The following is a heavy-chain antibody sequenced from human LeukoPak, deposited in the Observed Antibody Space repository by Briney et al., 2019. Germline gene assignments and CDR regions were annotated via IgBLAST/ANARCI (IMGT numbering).Heavy chain of an antibody. CDR3: ATRLSSPDDY. CDR1: GYTLTELS. CDR2: FDPEDGEA. V-gene: IGHV1-24*01. Sequence: GASVKVSCKVSGYTLTELSMHWVRQAPGKGLEWMGGFDPEDGEAIYAQKLQGRVTMTEDTSTDTAYMELSSLRSEDTAVYYCATRLSSPDDYWGQGTLVTVSS. D-gene: IGHD2-2*01. J-gene: IGHJ4*02.